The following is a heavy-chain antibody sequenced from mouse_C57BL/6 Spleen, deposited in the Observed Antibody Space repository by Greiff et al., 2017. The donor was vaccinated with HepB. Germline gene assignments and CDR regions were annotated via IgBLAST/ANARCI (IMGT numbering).Heavy chain of an antibody. CDR3: ARSAGTYFTTVGYWYFDV. J-gene: IGHJ1*03. Sequence: VQLKESGPELVKPGASVKISCKASGYSFTDYNMNWVKQSNGKSLEWIGVINPNYGTTSYNQKFKGKATLTVDQSSSTAYMQLNSLTSEDSAVYYGARSAGTYFTTVGYWYFDVWGTGTTVTVSS. CDR2: INPNYGTT. CDR1: GYSFTDYN. D-gene: IGHD1-1*01. V-gene: IGHV1-39*01.